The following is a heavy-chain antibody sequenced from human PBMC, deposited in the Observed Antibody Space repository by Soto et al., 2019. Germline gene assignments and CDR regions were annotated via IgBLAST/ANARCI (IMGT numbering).Heavy chain of an antibody. V-gene: IGHV3-48*04. J-gene: IGHJ4*02. Sequence: PGGSLRLSCEVSGFTFSSYSMTWVRQAPGKGLEWLSYITGGSETTYYADSVRGRFTISRDNTRNLLFLQMNGLRADDTAVYYCAKVGSGGGGLDYWGQGILVTVS. D-gene: IGHD2-15*01. CDR3: AKVGSGGGGLDY. CDR1: GFTFSSYS. CDR2: ITGGSETT.